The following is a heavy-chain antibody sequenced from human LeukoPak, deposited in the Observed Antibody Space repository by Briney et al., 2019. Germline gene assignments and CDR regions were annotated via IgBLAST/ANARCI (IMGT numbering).Heavy chain of an antibody. CDR1: GFSFTNYA. V-gene: IGHV3-23*01. D-gene: IGHD4-17*01. Sequence: GGSLRLSCAASGFSFTNYAMSWVRQAPGKGLEWVSAISGSGDSTYYADSVKVRFTISRDNSKNTLYLQMNSLRAEDTAVYYCAKVTWKYGDESQDCWGQGTLVTVSS. CDR2: ISGSGDST. CDR3: AKVTWKYGDESQDC. J-gene: IGHJ4*02.